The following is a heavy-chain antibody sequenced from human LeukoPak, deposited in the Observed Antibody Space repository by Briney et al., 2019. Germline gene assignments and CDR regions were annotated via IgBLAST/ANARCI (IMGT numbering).Heavy chain of an antibody. J-gene: IGHJ6*03. CDR3: ARGPSITMVRGGQWYYYMDV. CDR1: GYTFTSYY. Sequence: GASVKVSCKASGYTFTSYYIHWVRQAPGQGLEWMGLINPSGGSTNYAQKFQGRVTMTRDTSTSTVYMELSNLRSEDTAVYYCARGPSITMVRGGQWYYYMDVWGKGTTVTISS. V-gene: IGHV1-46*01. CDR2: INPSGGST. D-gene: IGHD3-10*01.